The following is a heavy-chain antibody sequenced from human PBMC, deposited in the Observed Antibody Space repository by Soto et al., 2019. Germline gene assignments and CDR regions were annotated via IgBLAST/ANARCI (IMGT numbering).Heavy chain of an antibody. CDR1: GGSISNYY. CDR2: VSHSGTT. V-gene: IGHV4-59*08. Sequence: PSETLSLTCTVSGGSISNYYWTWIRQSPGKGPEWIGYVSHSGTTNYNPSLKSRVTMSVDRSKNQFSLKLSSVTAADTAVYYCARHFSVDYFDYWGQGALVTVSS. J-gene: IGHJ4*02. CDR3: ARHFSVDYFDY.